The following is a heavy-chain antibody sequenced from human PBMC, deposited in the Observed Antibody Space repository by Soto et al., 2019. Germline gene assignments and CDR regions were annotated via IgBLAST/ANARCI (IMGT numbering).Heavy chain of an antibody. Sequence: EVQLLEYGGGLVQRGESLRLSCVASGFTFNKYAMTWVRQAPGKGLEWVSSISGSSSTTYYADSVKGRFTISRDNSKNTAYLHMNTLSTADTAVYYCAPTRYDYGDDAVGYWGQGTLVTVSS. CDR1: GFTFNKYA. CDR2: ISGSSSTT. V-gene: IGHV3-23*01. J-gene: IGHJ4*01. D-gene: IGHD4-17*01. CDR3: APTRYDYGDDAVGY.